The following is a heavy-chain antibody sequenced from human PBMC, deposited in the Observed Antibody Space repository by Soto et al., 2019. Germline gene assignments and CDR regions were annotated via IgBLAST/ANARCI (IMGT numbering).Heavy chain of an antibody. CDR1: GFSLSSPAVG. Sequence: QITLRESGPTLVKPTQTLTLTCNFSGFSLSSPAVGVNWILQPPGKAPEWLALIYWDDDKRYNPSLKSRLTITKDTSKNPVVLTMTHMAPVDTATYYCAHGSGWLSDDWGQGALVTVSS. D-gene: IGHD6-13*01. J-gene: IGHJ4*02. CDR2: IYWDDDK. V-gene: IGHV2-5*02. CDR3: AHGSGWLSDD.